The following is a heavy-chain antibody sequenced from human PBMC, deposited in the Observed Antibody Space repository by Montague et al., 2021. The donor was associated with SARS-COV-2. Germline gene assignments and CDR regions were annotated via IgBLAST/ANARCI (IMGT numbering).Heavy chain of an antibody. D-gene: IGHD3-10*01. V-gene: IGHV3-9*01. J-gene: IGHJ4*02. CDR3: EKEDGSGSYYWGVFDY. CDR1: GFTFDDYA. CDR2: ISWHSGSI. Sequence: SLRLSCAASGFTFDDYAMHWVRQAPGKGLEWVSGISWHSGSIGYADSVKGRFTISRDNAKNSLYLQMNSLRAEHTALYYCEKEDGSGSYYWGVFDYWGQGTLVTVSS.